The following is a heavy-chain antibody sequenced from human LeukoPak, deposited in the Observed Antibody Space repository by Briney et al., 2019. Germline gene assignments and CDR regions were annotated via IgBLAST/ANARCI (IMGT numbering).Heavy chain of an antibody. CDR3: ARDPESGPGYCSGGSCFDY. CDR1: GYTFTGYY. Sequence: ASVKVSCKASGYTFTGYYMHWVRQAPGQGLEWMGIINPSGGSTSYAQKFQGRVTMTRDTSTSTVYMELSRLRSDDTAVYYCARDPESGPGYCSGGSCFDYWGQGTLVTVSS. CDR2: INPSGGST. D-gene: IGHD2-15*01. V-gene: IGHV1-46*01. J-gene: IGHJ4*02.